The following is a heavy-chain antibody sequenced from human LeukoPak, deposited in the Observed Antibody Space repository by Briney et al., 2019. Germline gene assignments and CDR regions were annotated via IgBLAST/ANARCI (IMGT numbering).Heavy chain of an antibody. CDR3: ARGRGGYYYYYYMDV. CDR1: GGSFSGYY. Sequence: SETLSLTCAVYGGSFSGYYWSWIRQPPGKGLEWIGEINHSGSTNYNPSLKSRVTISVDTSKNQFSLKLSSVTAADTAVYYCARGRGGYYYYYYMDVWSKGTTVTVSS. CDR2: INHSGST. V-gene: IGHV4-34*01. J-gene: IGHJ6*03. D-gene: IGHD2-15*01.